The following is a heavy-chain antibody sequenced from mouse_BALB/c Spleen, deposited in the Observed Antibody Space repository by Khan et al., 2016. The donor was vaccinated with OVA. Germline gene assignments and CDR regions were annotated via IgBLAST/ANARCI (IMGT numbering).Heavy chain of an antibody. CDR1: GYTFTSYY. CDR2: INPSNGDT. D-gene: IGHD1-1*02. CDR3: TSSGWAAFAY. J-gene: IGHJ3*01. Sequence: QVQLKQSGAELVKPGASVKLSCKASGYTFTSYYIYWVKQRPGQGLEWIEGINPSNGDTYFNEKFESKATLTVDKSSSTAFMQVSSLTSEDSAVYYWTSSGWAAFAYWGQGTLVTVSA. V-gene: IGHV1S81*02.